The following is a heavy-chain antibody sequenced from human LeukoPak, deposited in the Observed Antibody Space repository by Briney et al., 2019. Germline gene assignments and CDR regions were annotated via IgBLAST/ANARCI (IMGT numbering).Heavy chain of an antibody. CDR1: GFTFSSYA. J-gene: IGHJ4*02. D-gene: IGHD2-15*01. CDR2: ISYDGSNK. V-gene: IGHV3-30-3*01. CDR3: ARDKDIVVVVAATGIDY. Sequence: PGGSLRLSCAASGFTFSSYAMHWVRQAPGKGLEWVAVISYDGSNKYYADSVKGRFTISRDNSKSTLYLQMNSLRAEDTAVYYCARDKDIVVVVAATGIDYWGQGTLVTVSS.